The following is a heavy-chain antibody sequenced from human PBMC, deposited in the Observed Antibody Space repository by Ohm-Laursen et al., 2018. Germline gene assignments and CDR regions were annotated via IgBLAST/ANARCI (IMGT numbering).Heavy chain of an antibody. Sequence: SLRLSCTSSGFTFSGSAMHWVRQASGKGLEWVCRIRSKANSYATAYAASVKGRFTISRDDSKNTAYLQMNSLKTEDTVVYCCTRGGLDYYYGMDVWGQGTTVTVSS. CDR3: TRGGLDYYYGMDV. J-gene: IGHJ6*02. D-gene: IGHD3-16*01. CDR2: IRSKANSYAT. V-gene: IGHV3-73*01. CDR1: GFTFSGSA.